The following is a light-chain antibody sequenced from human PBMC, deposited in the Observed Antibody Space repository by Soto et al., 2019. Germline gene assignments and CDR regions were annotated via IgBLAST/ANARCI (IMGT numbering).Light chain of an antibody. J-gene: IGLJ2*01. Sequence: QSALTQPRSVSGSPGQSVTISCTGTSSDVGGYNYVSWYQQHPGKAPKLIVYDVSKRPSGVPDRFSGSKSGNTASLTISGLQAEDEADYYCCSYAVSFILFGGGTKVTV. V-gene: IGLV2-11*01. CDR3: CSYAVSFIL. CDR1: SSDVGGYNY. CDR2: DVS.